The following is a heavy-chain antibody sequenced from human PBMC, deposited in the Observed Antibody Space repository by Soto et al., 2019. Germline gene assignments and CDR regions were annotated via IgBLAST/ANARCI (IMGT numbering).Heavy chain of an antibody. J-gene: IGHJ6*02. CDR3: ARDNGDPDYYGMDV. Sequence: QVQLVESGGVVVQPGRSLRLSCAASGFTFSSYAMHWFRQAPGKGLEWVAVISYDGSNKDYADSVKGRFTIARDNSKNTLYLQMNSLRAEDTAVYYCARDNGDPDYYGMDVWGQGTTVTVSS. CDR1: GFTFSSYA. CDR2: ISYDGSNK. V-gene: IGHV3-30-3*01. D-gene: IGHD2-8*01.